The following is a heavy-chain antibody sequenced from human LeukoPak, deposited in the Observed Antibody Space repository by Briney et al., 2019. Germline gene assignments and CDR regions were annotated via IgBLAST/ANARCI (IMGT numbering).Heavy chain of an antibody. CDR3: ARVPSGFWSIYGMDV. J-gene: IGHJ6*02. D-gene: IGHD3-3*01. CDR2: IKQDGSEK. CDR1: GFTFSSYW. V-gene: IGHV3-7*01. Sequence: PGGSLRLSCAASGFTFSSYWMSWVRQAPGKGLEWVANIKQDGSEKYYVDSVKGRFTISRDNAKNSLYLQMNSLRAEDTAVYYCARVPSGFWSIYGMDVWGQGTTVTVSS.